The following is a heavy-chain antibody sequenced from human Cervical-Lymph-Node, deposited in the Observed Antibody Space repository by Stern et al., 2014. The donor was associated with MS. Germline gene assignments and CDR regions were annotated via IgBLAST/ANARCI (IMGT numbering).Heavy chain of an antibody. CDR2: IYYTGSV. CDR3: AREGEYCSGSRCYPFLDY. J-gene: IGHJ4*02. D-gene: IGHD2-15*01. V-gene: IGHV4-59*01. Sequence: QVQLQESGPGLVKPSETLSLTCTVSVGSLRSYYWNWIRQAPGKGLEWRGVIYYTGSVNYNPSLSSRVAMSVDTSKNQFSLTVSSVTAADTAVYYCAREGEYCSGSRCYPFLDYWGQGTLVTVSS. CDR1: VGSLRSYY.